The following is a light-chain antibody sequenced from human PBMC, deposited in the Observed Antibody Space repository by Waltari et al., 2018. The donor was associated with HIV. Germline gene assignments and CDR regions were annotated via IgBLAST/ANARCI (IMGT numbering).Light chain of an antibody. J-gene: IGLJ2*01. CDR2: EVT. CDR3: SSYTSRKSLV. Sequence: QSALTPPASASGSPGQSITLPCTGTSSHVGASNYVSWYQQHPGKAPKLMIYEVTNRPSGVSNRFSGSKFGNTASLTISGLQAEDEADYYCSSYTSRKSLVFGGGTKVTVL. CDR1: SSHVGASNY. V-gene: IGLV2-14*01.